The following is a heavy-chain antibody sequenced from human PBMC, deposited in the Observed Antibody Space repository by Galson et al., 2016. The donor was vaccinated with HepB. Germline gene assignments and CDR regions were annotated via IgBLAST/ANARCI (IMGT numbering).Heavy chain of an antibody. CDR1: GFLLSTSGVN. Sequence: ALVKPTQTLTLTCTFSGFLLSTSGVNVGWIRQPPGKALEWLALIYWDDEKRHSPSLKSRLTITKDTSKNQVLLTMTNMDPGDTATYYCVHREWGVSSSGYHGQKVDGWGQGTTVTVSS. J-gene: IGHJ6*02. CDR2: IYWDDEK. V-gene: IGHV2-5*02. D-gene: IGHD6-13*01. CDR3: VHREWGVSSSGYHGQKVDG.